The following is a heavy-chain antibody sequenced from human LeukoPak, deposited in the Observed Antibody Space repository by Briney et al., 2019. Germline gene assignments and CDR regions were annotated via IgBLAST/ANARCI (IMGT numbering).Heavy chain of an antibody. V-gene: IGHV3-7*01. CDR2: IKQDGSEK. CDR3: ARAGDVVVTAKHAFDI. D-gene: IGHD2-21*02. Sequence: GGSLRLSCAASGFTFSSYWMSWVRQAPGKGLEWVANIKQDGSEKYYVDSVKGRFTISRDNAKNSLYLQMNSLRAEDTAVYYCARAGDVVVTAKHAFDIWGQGTMVTVSS. CDR1: GFTFSSYW. J-gene: IGHJ3*02.